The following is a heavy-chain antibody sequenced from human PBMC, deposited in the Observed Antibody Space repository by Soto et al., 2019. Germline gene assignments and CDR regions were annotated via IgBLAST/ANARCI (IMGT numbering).Heavy chain of an antibody. D-gene: IGHD3-3*02. V-gene: IGHV3-48*02. CDR2: INGRDGAI. CDR3: ARDHLWAFDY. CDR1: GFSFSVYS. Sequence: PGGSLRLSCAASGFSFSVYSMNWVRQAPGKELEWVSYINGRDGAINYVDSVKGRFTISIDIAKNSLYLQMNSLRDEDTAVYFCARDHLWAFDYWGQGVLVTVSS. J-gene: IGHJ4*02.